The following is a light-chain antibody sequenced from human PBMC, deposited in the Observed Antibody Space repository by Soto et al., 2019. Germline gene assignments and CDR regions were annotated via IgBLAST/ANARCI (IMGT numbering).Light chain of an antibody. CDR3: QQYGSSPPIT. J-gene: IGKJ5*01. CDR1: QSVSSSY. Sequence: EIVLTQSPGTLSLSPGERATLSCRASQSVSSSYLAWYQQKPGQAPRLLIYGASSRATGIPDRFSGSGSGTDFTLTISSLEPEDFALYYCQQYGSSPPITFGQGTRLEMK. CDR2: GAS. V-gene: IGKV3-20*01.